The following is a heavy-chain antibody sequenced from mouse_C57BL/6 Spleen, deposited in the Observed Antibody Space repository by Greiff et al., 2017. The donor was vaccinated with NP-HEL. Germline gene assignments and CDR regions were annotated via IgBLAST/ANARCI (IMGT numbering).Heavy chain of an antibody. V-gene: IGHV5-4*01. J-gene: IGHJ4*01. CDR3: ARDLGNYNYYAMDY. CDR1: GFTFSSYA. Sequence: DVHLVESGGGLVKPGGSLKLSCAASGFTFSSYAMSWVRQTPEKRLEWVATISDGGSYTYYPDNVKGRFTISRDNAKNNLYLQMSHLKSEDTAMYYCARDLGNYNYYAMDYWGQGTSVTVSS. CDR2: ISDGGSYT. D-gene: IGHD2-1*01.